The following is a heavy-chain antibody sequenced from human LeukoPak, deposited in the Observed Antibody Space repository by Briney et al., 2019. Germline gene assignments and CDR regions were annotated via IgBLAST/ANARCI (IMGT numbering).Heavy chain of an antibody. J-gene: IGHJ5*02. D-gene: IGHD2-2*01. CDR2: ISGSGGST. CDR3: AKKEGVSTSSGWFDP. V-gene: IGHV3-23*01. Sequence: GGSLRLSCAASGFTFSSYAMSWVRQAPGKGLEWVSAISGSGGSTYYADSVKGRFTISRDNSKNTLYLQMNSLRAEDTAVYYCAKKEGVSTSSGWFDPWGQGALVTVSS. CDR1: GFTFSSYA.